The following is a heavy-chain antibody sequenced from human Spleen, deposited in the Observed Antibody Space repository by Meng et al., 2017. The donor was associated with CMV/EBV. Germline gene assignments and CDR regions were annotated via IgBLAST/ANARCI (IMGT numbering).Heavy chain of an antibody. Sequence: GESLKISCAASAFTFSSYAMSWVRQAPGRGLEWVSAISGTGGGTYYADSVKGRFTISRDNSKNTLYLQMNSLRAEDTAVYYCAKEVLAAAGYYFDYWGQGTLVTVSS. D-gene: IGHD6-13*01. CDR2: ISGTGGGT. CDR1: AFTFSSYA. J-gene: IGHJ4*02. CDR3: AKEVLAAAGYYFDY. V-gene: IGHV3-23*01.